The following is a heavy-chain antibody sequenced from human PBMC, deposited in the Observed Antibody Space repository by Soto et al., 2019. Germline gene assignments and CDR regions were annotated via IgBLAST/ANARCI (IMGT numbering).Heavy chain of an antibody. CDR2: ISGGGGIT. J-gene: IGHJ5*02. Sequence: GGSLRLSCAASGFTFSTYAMSWVRQAPGKGLEWVSTISGGGGITYYADSVKGRFTISRDTSKNTLYLQMNGLRPEDTAVYYCAKDRMGATPNWFDPWGQGTLVTVSS. CDR1: GFTFSTYA. V-gene: IGHV3-23*01. CDR3: AKDRMGATPNWFDP. D-gene: IGHD1-26*01.